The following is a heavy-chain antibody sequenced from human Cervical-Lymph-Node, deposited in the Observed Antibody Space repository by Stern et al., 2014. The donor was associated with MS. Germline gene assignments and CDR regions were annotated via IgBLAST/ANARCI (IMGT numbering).Heavy chain of an antibody. V-gene: IGHV4-61*02. CDR2: VCLSGST. D-gene: IGHD1-26*01. CDR3: ALGAEWFDP. CDR1: GGSISNDNFF. Sequence: QVQLQESGPGLVKPSQTLSLTCTVSGGSISNDNFFWSWIRQPAGKGLEWIGRVCLSGSTNYNPSLKSRVTISMDTSLNQFSLKLNSVTAADTAVYYCALGAEWFDPWGQGTLVTVSS. J-gene: IGHJ5*02.